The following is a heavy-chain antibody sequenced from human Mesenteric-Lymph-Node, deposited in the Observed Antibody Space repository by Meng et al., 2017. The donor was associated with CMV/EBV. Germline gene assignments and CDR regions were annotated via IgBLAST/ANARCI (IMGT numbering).Heavy chain of an antibody. V-gene: IGHV1-69*02. D-gene: IGHD1-7*01. Sequence: SVKVSCKASGGTFSSYTISWVRQAPGQGLEWMGRIIPILGIANYAQKFQGRVTITADKSTRTAYMELSSLRSEDTAVYYCARGLGWDYSNWFDPWGQGTLVTVSS. CDR1: GGTFSSYT. CDR2: IIPILGIA. J-gene: IGHJ5*02. CDR3: ARGLGWDYSNWFDP.